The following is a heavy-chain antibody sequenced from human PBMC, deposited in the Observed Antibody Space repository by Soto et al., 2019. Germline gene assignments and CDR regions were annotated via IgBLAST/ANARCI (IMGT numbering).Heavy chain of an antibody. Sequence: SETLSLTCTVSGGSISSSSYYWGWIRQPPGKGLEWIGSIYYSGSTYYNPSLKSRVTISVDTSKNQFSLKLSSVTAADTAVYYCARSSGNAFDIWGQGTMVTVSS. D-gene: IGHD6-25*01. CDR2: IYYSGST. CDR1: GGSISSSSYY. J-gene: IGHJ3*02. CDR3: ARSSGNAFDI. V-gene: IGHV4-39*01.